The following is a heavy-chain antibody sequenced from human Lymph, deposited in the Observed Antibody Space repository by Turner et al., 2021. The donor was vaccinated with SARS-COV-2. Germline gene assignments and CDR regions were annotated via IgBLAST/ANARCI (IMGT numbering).Heavy chain of an antibody. CDR3: ANLYPTVSWEFPYGMDV. V-gene: IGHV3-23*01. Sequence: EVQLLESGGGLVQPGGSLRLSCAASGFTFNNYAMSWVRQAPGKGLEWVSTISGSCGSTYYADSVKGRFIISRDNSKNTLYLQMNSLRAEDTAVYYCANLYPTVSWEFPYGMDVWGQGTTVTVSS. CDR1: GFTFNNYA. J-gene: IGHJ6*02. CDR2: ISGSCGST. D-gene: IGHD3-16*01.